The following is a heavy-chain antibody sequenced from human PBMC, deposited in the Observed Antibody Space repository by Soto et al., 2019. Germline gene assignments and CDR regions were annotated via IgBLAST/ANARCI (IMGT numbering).Heavy chain of an antibody. J-gene: IGHJ4*02. D-gene: IGHD3-3*01. V-gene: IGHV3-30*18. CDR3: AKEGGPNYDFWSGYYYFDY. CDR1: GFTFSSYG. CDR2: ISYDGSNK. Sequence: QVQLVESGGGVVQPGRSLRLSCAASGFTFSSYGMHWVRQAPGKGLEWVAVISYDGSNKYYADSVKGRFTISRDNSNNTLYLQMNSLRAEDTAVYYCAKEGGPNYDFWSGYYYFDYWGQGTLVTVSS.